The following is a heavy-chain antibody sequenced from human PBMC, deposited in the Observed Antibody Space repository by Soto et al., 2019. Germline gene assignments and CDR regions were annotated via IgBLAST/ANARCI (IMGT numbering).Heavy chain of an antibody. CDR3: AREREGGYYYESSSYGGGWFDP. Sequence: QVQLVQSGAEVKKPGSSVKVSCKASGGTFSKYVISWVRQAPGQGLEWMGGIIPIFGTANYAQKFQGRVTITADESTSTAYMELSSLRSEDTAVYYCAREREGGYYYESSSYGGGWFDPWGQGTLVTVSS. J-gene: IGHJ5*02. CDR2: IIPIFGTA. D-gene: IGHD3-22*01. V-gene: IGHV1-69*12. CDR1: GGTFSKYV.